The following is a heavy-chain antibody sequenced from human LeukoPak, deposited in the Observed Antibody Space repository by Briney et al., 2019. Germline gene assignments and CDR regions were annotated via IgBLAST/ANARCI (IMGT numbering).Heavy chain of an antibody. CDR3: ARSEATEAVVVVAAITWFDP. V-gene: IGHV6-1*01. Sequence: SQTLSLTCAISGDSVSSNSAAWNWIRQSPSRGLEWLGRTYYRSKWYNDYAVSVKSRITINPDTPKNQFSLQLNSVTPEDTAVYYCARSEATEAVVVVAAITWFDPWGQGTLVTVSS. D-gene: IGHD2-15*01. J-gene: IGHJ5*02. CDR2: TYYRSKWYN. CDR1: GDSVSSNSAA.